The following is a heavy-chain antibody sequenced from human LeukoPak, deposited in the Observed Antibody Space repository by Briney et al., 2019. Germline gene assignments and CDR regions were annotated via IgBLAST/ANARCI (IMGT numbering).Heavy chain of an antibody. V-gene: IGHV4-4*02. CDR1: GGSLSSSNW. D-gene: IGHD2-2*01. J-gene: IGHJ5*02. CDR2: INHSGST. Sequence: SGTLSLTCAVSGGSLSSSNWWNWVRQTPGKGLEWIGEINHSGSTNYNPSLKSRVTISVDTSKNQFSLKLSSVTAADTAVYYCARLSPVVPAADNWFDPWGQGTLVTVSS. CDR3: ARLSPVVPAADNWFDP.